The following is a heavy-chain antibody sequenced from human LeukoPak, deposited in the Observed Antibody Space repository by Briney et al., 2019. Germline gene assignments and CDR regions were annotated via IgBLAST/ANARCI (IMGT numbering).Heavy chain of an antibody. CDR2: INHSGST. Sequence: SETLSLTCAVYGGSFSGYYWSWIRQPPGKGLEWIGEINHSGSTNYNPSLKSRVTISVDTSKNQFSLKLSSVTAADTAVYYCARYFDWSYYFDYWGQGTLVTVSS. J-gene: IGHJ4*02. CDR3: ARYFDWSYYFDY. V-gene: IGHV4-34*01. D-gene: IGHD3-9*01. CDR1: GGSFSGYY.